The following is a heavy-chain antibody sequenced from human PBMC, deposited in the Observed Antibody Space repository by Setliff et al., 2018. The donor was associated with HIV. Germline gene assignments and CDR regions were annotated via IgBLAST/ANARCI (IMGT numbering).Heavy chain of an antibody. Sequence: NPSETLSLTCTVSGGSISSYYWSWIRQPPGKGLDWIGYIYCSGSTNYNPSLKSRVTISVDTSKNQFSLKLSFLTAADTAVYYCASGGIVGATTNEVDAFDLRGQGTMVTVS. CDR3: ASGGIVGATTNEVDAFDL. V-gene: IGHV4-59*01. D-gene: IGHD1-26*01. J-gene: IGHJ3*01. CDR1: GGSISSYY. CDR2: IYCSGST.